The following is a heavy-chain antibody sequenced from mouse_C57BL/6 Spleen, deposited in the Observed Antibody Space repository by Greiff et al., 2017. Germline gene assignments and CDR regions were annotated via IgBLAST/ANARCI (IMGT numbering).Heavy chain of an antibody. D-gene: IGHD1-1*02. J-gene: IGHJ3*01. CDR3: ARENYGPFAY. Sequence: EVHLVESGGDLVKPGGSLKLSCAASGFTFSSYGMSWVRQTPDKRLEWVATISSGGSYTYYPDSVKGRFTISRDNAKNTLYLQMSSLKSEDTAMYYCARENYGPFAYWGQGTLVTVSA. CDR2: ISSGGSYT. V-gene: IGHV5-6*01. CDR1: GFTFSSYG.